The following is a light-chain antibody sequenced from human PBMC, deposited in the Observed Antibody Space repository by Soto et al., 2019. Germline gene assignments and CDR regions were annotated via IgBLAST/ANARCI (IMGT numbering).Light chain of an antibody. CDR2: GAS. CDR1: QTVGSN. Sequence: EIVLTQSPDTLSVSPGERATLSCRASQTVGSNLAWYQQKPGQAPRLLIYGASTRASDTPARFSGSGSVTEFALTISSLQSEDFAVYYCQHYNAFPWPFGQGTKVEIK. J-gene: IGKJ1*01. CDR3: QHYNAFPWP. V-gene: IGKV3D-15*01.